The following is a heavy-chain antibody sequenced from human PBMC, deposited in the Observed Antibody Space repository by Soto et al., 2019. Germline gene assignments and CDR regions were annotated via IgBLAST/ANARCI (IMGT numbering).Heavy chain of an antibody. CDR1: GGSISSNY. V-gene: IGHV4-59*01. Sequence: QVQLQASGPGLVKPSETLSLTCTVSGGSISSNYWSLIRQPPGQGLEWIGYIYYSGSTNYNPSLGGRVTIAVNTSKNQFSMKLSSVTAGDTAVYYCARYSGRPLDAFDIWGQGTMVAVSS. CDR3: ARYSGRPLDAFDI. J-gene: IGHJ3*02. D-gene: IGHD6-19*01. CDR2: IYYSGST.